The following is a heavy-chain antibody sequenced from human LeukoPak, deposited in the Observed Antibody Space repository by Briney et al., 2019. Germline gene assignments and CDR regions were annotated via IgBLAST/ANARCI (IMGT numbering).Heavy chain of an antibody. V-gene: IGHV1-2*02. Sequence: ASVKVSCKASGYTFTRYYMHWVRQAPGQGLEWMGWINPNSGGTNYAQKFQGRVTMTRDTSISTAYMELSRLRSDDTAVYYCARDWGPIYYDFWSGYYTPPPQNWFDPWGQGTLVTVSS. CDR2: INPNSGGT. J-gene: IGHJ5*02. CDR1: GYTFTRYY. CDR3: ARDWGPIYYDFWSGYYTPPPQNWFDP. D-gene: IGHD3-3*01.